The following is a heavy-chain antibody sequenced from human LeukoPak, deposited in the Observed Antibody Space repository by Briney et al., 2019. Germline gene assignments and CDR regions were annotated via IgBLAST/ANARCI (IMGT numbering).Heavy chain of an antibody. CDR1: GFTFSSYA. Sequence: GGSLRLSCAASGFTFSSYAMSWVRQAPGKGLEWVSAISGSGGSTYYADSVKGRFTISRDNSKNTLYLQMNSLRAEDTAVYYCATSSYGGNFGLFDYWGRGILVTVSS. V-gene: IGHV3-23*01. CDR2: ISGSGGST. D-gene: IGHD4-23*01. CDR3: ATSSYGGNFGLFDY. J-gene: IGHJ4*02.